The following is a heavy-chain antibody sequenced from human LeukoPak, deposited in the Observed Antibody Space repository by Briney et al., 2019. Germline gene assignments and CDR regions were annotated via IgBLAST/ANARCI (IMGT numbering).Heavy chain of an antibody. CDR1: GGSISSYY. CDR2: IYYSGST. V-gene: IGHV4-59*01. CDR3: AREGGYYSLAFDY. D-gene: IGHD3-22*01. J-gene: IGHJ4*02. Sequence: SETLSLTCTVSGGSISSYYWSWIRQPPGKGLEWIGYIYYSGSTNYNPSLKSRVTISVDTSKNQSSLKLSSVTAADTAVYYCAREGGYYSLAFDYWGQGTLVTVSS.